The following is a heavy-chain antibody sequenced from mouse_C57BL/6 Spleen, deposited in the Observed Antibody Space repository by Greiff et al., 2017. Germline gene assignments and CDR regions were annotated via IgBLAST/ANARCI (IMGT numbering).Heavy chain of an antibody. V-gene: IGHV1-55*01. CDR2: IYPGSGST. CDR1: GYTFTSYW. Sequence: QVQLQQPGAELVKPGASVKMSCKASGYTFTSYWITWVKQRPGQGLEWIGDIYPGSGSTNYNEKFKSKATLTADKSSSTAYMQLSSLTSEDSAVYFCARVRSSWFAYWGQGTLVTVSA. CDR3: ARVRSSWFAY. D-gene: IGHD1-1*01. J-gene: IGHJ3*01.